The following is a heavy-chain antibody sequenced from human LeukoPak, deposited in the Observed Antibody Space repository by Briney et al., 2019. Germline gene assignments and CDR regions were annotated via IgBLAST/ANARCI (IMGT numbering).Heavy chain of an antibody. D-gene: IGHD3-10*01. CDR3: ARDIEVLLWFGESQKADAFDI. J-gene: IGHJ3*02. CDR1: GFSFTSYD. CDR2: INPNSGGT. Sequence: ASVKVSCKASGFSFTSYDINWVRQAPGQGLEWMGRINPNSGGTNYAQKFQGRVTMTRDTSISTAYMELSRLRSDDTAVYYCARDIEVLLWFGESQKADAFDIWGQGTMVTVSS. V-gene: IGHV1-2*06.